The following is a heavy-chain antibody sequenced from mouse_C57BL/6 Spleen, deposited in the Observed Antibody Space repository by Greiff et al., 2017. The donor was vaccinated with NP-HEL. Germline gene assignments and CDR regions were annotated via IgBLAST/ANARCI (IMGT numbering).Heavy chain of an antibody. J-gene: IGHJ1*03. CDR3: ARYYYGSSPRWYFDV. CDR1: GYTFTDYY. V-gene: IGHV1-19*01. D-gene: IGHD1-1*01. CDR2: INPYNGGT. Sequence: VQLKESGPVLVKPGASVKMSCKASGYTFTDYYMNWVKQSHGKSLEWIGVINPYNGGTSYNQKFKGKATLTVDKSSSTAYMELNSLTSEDSAVYYCARYYYGSSPRWYFDVWGTGTTVTVSS.